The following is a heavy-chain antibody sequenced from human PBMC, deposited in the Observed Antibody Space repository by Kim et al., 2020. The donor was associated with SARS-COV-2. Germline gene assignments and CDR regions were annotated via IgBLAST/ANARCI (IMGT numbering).Heavy chain of an antibody. V-gene: IGHV4-59*01. D-gene: IGHD6-19*01. Sequence: NPYRRSRVTISVDTSKNQFSLKRSSVTAADTAVYYCANGAVAAAGAFDIWGQGTMVTVSS. CDR3: ANGAVAAAGAFDI. J-gene: IGHJ3*02.